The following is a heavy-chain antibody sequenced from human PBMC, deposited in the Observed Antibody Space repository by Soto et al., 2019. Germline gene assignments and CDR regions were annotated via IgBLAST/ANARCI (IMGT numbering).Heavy chain of an antibody. CDR2: IYYSGST. J-gene: IGHJ4*02. CDR3: ARHRRRSSGWYGASADY. CDR1: GGSISSSSYY. Sequence: QLQLQESGPGLVKPSETLSLTCTVSGGSISSSSYYWGWIRQPPGKGLEWIGSIYYSGSTYYNPSLKSRVTISVDTSKNQFSLKLSSVTAADTAVYYCARHRRRSSGWYGASADYWGQGTLVTVSS. V-gene: IGHV4-39*01. D-gene: IGHD6-19*01.